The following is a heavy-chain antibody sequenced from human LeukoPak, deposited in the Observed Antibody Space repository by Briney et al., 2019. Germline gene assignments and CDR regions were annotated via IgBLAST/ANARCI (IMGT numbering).Heavy chain of an antibody. Sequence: GGSLRLSCAASGLTFSNYWMHWVREAPGKGLVWVSGINTDGRSTVYADSVKSRFTISRDNAKNTLYLQMNSPRIEDTAVYYCVVDFQYNCPWGQGTLVTVSS. J-gene: IGHJ5*02. CDR3: VVDFQYNCP. D-gene: IGHD5-24*01. CDR2: INTDGRST. V-gene: IGHV3-74*01. CDR1: GLTFSNYW.